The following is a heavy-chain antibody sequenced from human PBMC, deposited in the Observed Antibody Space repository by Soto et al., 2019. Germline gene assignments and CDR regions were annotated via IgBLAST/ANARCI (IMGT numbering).Heavy chain of an antibody. CDR1: GGSISSYY. V-gene: IGHV4-59*08. CDR3: ATQEVGGSYVYTFDP. Sequence: SETLSLTCTVSGGSISSYYWSWIRQPPGKGLEWIGYIYYSGSTNYNPSLKSRVTISVDTSKNQFSLRLSSVTAADTAVYYCATQEVGGSYVYTFDPWGQGTLVTVSS. D-gene: IGHD1-26*01. CDR2: IYYSGST. J-gene: IGHJ5*02.